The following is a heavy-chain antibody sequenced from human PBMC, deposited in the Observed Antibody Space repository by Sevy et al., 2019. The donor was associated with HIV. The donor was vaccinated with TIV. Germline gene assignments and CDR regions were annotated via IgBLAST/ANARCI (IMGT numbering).Heavy chain of an antibody. Sequence: QLGGSLRLSCTTSGFAFSNYGLSGVRQAPGKGLEWVGFIRNKDYNGTTEYAASVRGRFFISRDDSKSVAYLQMNNLKTADTGLYYCTRSVTTIYWGRGTRVTVSS. CDR2: IRNKDYNGTT. V-gene: IGHV3-49*04. J-gene: IGHJ4*02. CDR1: GFAFSNYG. D-gene: IGHD4-4*01. CDR3: TRSVTTIY.